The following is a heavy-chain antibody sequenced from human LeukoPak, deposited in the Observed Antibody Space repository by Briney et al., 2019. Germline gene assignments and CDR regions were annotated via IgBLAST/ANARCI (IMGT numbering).Heavy chain of an antibody. J-gene: IGHJ5*02. CDR3: ARGSRRRFFDP. CDR2: INHSGST. V-gene: IGHV4-34*01. Sequence: SETLSLTCAVYGGSSSGYYWSWIRQPPGKGLEWIGEINHSGSTNYNPSLKSRVTISVDTSKNQFSLKLSSVTAADTAVYYCARGSRRRFFDPWGQGTLVTVSS. D-gene: IGHD3-10*01. CDR1: GGSSSGYY.